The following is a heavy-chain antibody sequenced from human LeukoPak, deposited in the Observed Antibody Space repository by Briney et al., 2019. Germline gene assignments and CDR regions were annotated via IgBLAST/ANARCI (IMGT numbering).Heavy chain of an antibody. CDR3: TRESGAFSPFGF. CDR1: GFTFSSNAM. V-gene: IGHV4-4*02. Sequence: GSLRLSCAASGFTFSSNAMSWVRQAPGKGLEWIGEVHLNGATNYNPSVEGRVTMSIDKSKNHLSLEVISVTAADTAMYYCTRESGAFSPFGFWGQGTLVTVSS. CDR2: VHLNGAT. D-gene: IGHD1-26*01. J-gene: IGHJ4*02.